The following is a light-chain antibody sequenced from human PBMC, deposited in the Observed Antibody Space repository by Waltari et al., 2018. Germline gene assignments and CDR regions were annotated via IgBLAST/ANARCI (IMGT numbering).Light chain of an antibody. J-gene: IGKJ1*01. CDR2: WAA. Sequence: DIVMTQSPDSLAVSLGERVTINCKSSQSVLYSSNSQNYLAWYQQKPGQPPKLLIYWAAARESGFPDRFSGSGSGTDFTLTISSLQAEDVAVYYCQQYYDIPWTFGQGTKVEIK. V-gene: IGKV4-1*01. CDR3: QQYYDIPWT. CDR1: QSVLYSSNSQNY.